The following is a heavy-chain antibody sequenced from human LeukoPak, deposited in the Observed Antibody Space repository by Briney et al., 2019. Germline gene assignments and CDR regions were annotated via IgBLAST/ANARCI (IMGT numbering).Heavy chain of an antibody. V-gene: IGHV4-39*07. CDR3: ALQGQSNSHLDF. Sequence: PSETLSLTCTASGGSISSTSYYWGWIRRPPGRGLEWIGGIIYTGNTKYNPSLKSRVTMSVDTSKNQFSLKLSSVTAADTAVYFCALQGQSNSHLDFWGQGTLVTVSS. D-gene: IGHD4-23*01. J-gene: IGHJ4*02. CDR1: GGSISSTSYY. CDR2: IIYTGNT.